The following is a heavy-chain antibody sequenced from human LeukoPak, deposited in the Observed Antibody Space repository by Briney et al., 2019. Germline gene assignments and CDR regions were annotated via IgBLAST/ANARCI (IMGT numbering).Heavy chain of an antibody. Sequence: PGGSLRLSCAASGFTFSSYGMHWVRQAPGKGREWVALIWYDGSSKYYRDSVKGRFTISRDNSKNTLYLQMNSLRDEDMAVYYCAREMGLNIVATFGYWGQGTLVTVSS. D-gene: IGHD5-12*01. CDR3: AREMGLNIVATFGY. CDR2: IWYDGSSK. J-gene: IGHJ4*02. V-gene: IGHV3-33*08. CDR1: GFTFSSYG.